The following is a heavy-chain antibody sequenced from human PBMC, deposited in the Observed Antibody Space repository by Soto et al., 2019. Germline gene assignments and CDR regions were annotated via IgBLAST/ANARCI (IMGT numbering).Heavy chain of an antibody. CDR3: ARHSGYYGSGSYYNVDWFDP. Sequence: TVSGVSISSSSSYWGWIRQPPGKGLEWIGTIYYTGSTYYNPSLKSRVTISVDTSKNQFSLKLTSVTAADTAVYYCARHSGYYGSGSYYNVDWFDPWGQGTLVTVSS. J-gene: IGHJ5*02. D-gene: IGHD3-10*01. V-gene: IGHV4-39*01. CDR1: GVSISSSSSY. CDR2: IYYTGST.